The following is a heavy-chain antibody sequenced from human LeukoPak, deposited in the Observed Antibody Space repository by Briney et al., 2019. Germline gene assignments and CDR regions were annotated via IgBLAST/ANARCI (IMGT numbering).Heavy chain of an antibody. D-gene: IGHD6-13*01. CDR3: ARGQKDNGVSSSWYYYGMDV. J-gene: IGHJ6*02. Sequence: ASVKVSCKASGYTFTSYDINWVRQATGQGLEWMGWMNPNTGNTEYAQKFQGRVTMTSNTPISTAYMELSSLRSEDTAVYYCARGQKDNGVSSSWYYYGMDVWGQGTTVTVSS. CDR1: GYTFTSYD. V-gene: IGHV1-8*01. CDR2: MNPNTGNT.